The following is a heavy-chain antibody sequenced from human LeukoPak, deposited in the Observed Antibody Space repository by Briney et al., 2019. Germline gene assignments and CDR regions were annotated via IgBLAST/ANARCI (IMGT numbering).Heavy chain of an antibody. D-gene: IGHD6-19*01. CDR1: GGSISSYY. CDR2: IYTSGST. Sequence: PSETLSLTCTVSGGSISSYYWSWIRQPAGKGLEWIGRIYTSGSTNYNPSLKSRVTMSVDTSKNQFSLKLSSVTAADTAVYYCTRVSSGWTISGYYYGMDVWGQGTTVTGSS. V-gene: IGHV4-4*07. J-gene: IGHJ6*02. CDR3: TRVSSGWTISGYYYGMDV.